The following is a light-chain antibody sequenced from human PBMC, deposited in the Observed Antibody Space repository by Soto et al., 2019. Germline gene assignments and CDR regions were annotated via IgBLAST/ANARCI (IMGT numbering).Light chain of an antibody. V-gene: IGLV2-23*02. CDR2: EVT. CDR1: GNDVGSHNF. J-gene: IGLJ3*02. Sequence: QSALTQPRSVSGSPGQSVTISCTGTGNDVGSHNFVSWYQQRPGKAPKLMIFEVTKRPSGVSSRFSASKSGNTASLTISGVQAEDEADYYCCSYAGTTTWVFGGGTKLTVL. CDR3: CSYAGTTTWV.